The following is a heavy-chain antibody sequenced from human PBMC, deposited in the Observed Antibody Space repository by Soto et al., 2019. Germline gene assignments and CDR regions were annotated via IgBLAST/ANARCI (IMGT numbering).Heavy chain of an antibody. D-gene: IGHD6-13*01. CDR3: ARGLAAAGTGFDP. V-gene: IGHV1-8*01. CDR2: MNPNSGNT. Sequence: QVQLVQSGAEVKKPGASVKVSCKASGYTFTSYDINWARQATGQGLEWMGWMNPNSGNTGYAQKCSGRVTMTRNTSIRTAYMEPSMLRSADTAVYYCARGLAAAGTGFDPWGQGTLVT. CDR1: GYTFTSYD. J-gene: IGHJ5*02.